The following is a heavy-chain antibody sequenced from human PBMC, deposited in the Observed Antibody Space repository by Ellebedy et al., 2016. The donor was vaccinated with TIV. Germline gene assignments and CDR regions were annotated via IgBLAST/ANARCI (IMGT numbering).Heavy chain of an antibody. J-gene: IGHJ6*02. CDR3: ASSYYDFWSGYDYYGMDV. V-gene: IGHV4-59*01. CDR1: GGSISSYY. CDR2: IYYSGST. Sequence: MPSETLSLTCTVSGGSISSYYWSWIRQPPGKGLEWIGYIYYSGSTNYNPSLKSRVTISVDTSKNQFSLKLSSVTAADTAVYYCASSYYDFWSGYDYYGMDVWGQGTTVTVSS. D-gene: IGHD3-3*01.